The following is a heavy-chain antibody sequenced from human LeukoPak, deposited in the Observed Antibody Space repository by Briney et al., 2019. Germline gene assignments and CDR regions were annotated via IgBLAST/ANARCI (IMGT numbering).Heavy chain of an antibody. Sequence: VRQXPGKGLXXXXXIXWDGGSTYYADSVKGRFTISRDNSKNSLYLQMNSLRTEDTALYYCAKDGAARGGDYYYGMDVWGQGTTVTVSS. CDR3: AKDGAARGGDYYYGMDV. D-gene: IGHD6-13*01. V-gene: IGHV3-43*01. CDR2: IXWDGGST. J-gene: IGHJ6*02.